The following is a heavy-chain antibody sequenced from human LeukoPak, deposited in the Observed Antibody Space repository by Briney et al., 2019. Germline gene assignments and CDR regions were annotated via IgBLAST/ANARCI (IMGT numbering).Heavy chain of an antibody. CDR3: ARGASGSYYPLDY. D-gene: IGHD1-26*01. J-gene: IGHJ4*02. CDR2: IYSGGNT. V-gene: IGHV3-53*01. CDR1: GFTVSSNY. Sequence: PGGSLRLSCAASGFTVSSNYMNWVRQAPGKGLEWVSVIYSGGNTFYADSVKGRFTISRDNSKNTLFLQINSLRADDMAVYYCARGASGSYYPLDYWGQGTLVTVSS.